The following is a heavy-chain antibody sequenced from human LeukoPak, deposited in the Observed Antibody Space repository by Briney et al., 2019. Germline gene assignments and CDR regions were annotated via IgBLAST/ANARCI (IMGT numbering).Heavy chain of an antibody. D-gene: IGHD6-13*01. CDR1: GGSISSGDYY. Sequence: SETLSLTCTVSGGSISSGDYYWSWIRQPAGKGLEWIGRIYTSGSTNYNPSLKSRVTISLDTSKNQFSLKLSSVTAADTAVYYCARGAAGTFDYWGQGTLVTVSS. CDR3: ARGAAGTFDY. V-gene: IGHV4-61*02. J-gene: IGHJ4*02. CDR2: IYTSGST.